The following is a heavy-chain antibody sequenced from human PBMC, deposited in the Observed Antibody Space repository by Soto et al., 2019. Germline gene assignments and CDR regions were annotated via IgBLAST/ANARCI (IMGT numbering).Heavy chain of an antibody. CDR3: AKDLHEMDPVGYYGMDV. J-gene: IGHJ6*02. CDR2: ISGSGGST. V-gene: IGHV3-23*01. D-gene: IGHD2-15*01. CDR1: GFTFSSYA. Sequence: PVGSLRLSCAASGFTFSSYAMSWVRQAPGKGLEWVSAISGSGGSTYYADSVKGRFTTSRDNSKNTLYLQMNSLRAEDTAVYYCAKDLHEMDPVGYYGMDVWGQGTTVTVSS.